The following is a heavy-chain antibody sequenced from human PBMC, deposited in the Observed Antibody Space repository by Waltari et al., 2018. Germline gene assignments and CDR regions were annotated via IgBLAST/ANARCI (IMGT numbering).Heavy chain of an antibody. CDR1: GGTFNDHY. Sequence: QVQLQQWGAGLLKPSETLSITCAVYGGTFNDHYWNWIRQPPGKGLEWIGQINDSGSTNYTPSLRSLVTISVDTSTNQFSLKLSSVTAADTAVYYCARGGGSYYSEFDYWGQGTLVTVSS. D-gene: IGHD1-26*01. CDR2: INDSGST. CDR3: ARGGGSYYSEFDY. J-gene: IGHJ4*02. V-gene: IGHV4-34*01.